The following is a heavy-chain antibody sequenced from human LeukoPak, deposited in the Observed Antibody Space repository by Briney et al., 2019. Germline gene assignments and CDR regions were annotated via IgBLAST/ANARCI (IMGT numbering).Heavy chain of an antibody. CDR3: ARIHSLYYYDSSGYGAFDI. CDR2: IWNDGSNK. Sequence: PGGSLRLSCAASGXTFSSYGMHWVRQAPGKGLEWVAVIWNDGSNKYYADSVKGRFTISRDNSKNTLYLQMNSLRAEDTAVYYCARIHSLYYYDSSGYGAFDIWGPGTVVTVSS. CDR1: GXTFSSYG. J-gene: IGHJ3*02. V-gene: IGHV3-33*01. D-gene: IGHD3-22*01.